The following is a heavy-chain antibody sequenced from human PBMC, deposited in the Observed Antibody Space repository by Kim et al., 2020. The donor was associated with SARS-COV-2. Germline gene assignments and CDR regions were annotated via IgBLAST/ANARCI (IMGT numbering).Heavy chain of an antibody. CDR3: ARVIWGSYRYTDS. Sequence: ASVKVSCKASGYTFTNYAISWVRQAPGQGLEWMGWINTDTGNPTYAQAFTGRFVFSVDTSVSTTYLQISSLKADDTALYYVARVIWGSYRYTDSWGQGTLVTVSS. D-gene: IGHD3-16*02. J-gene: IGHJ4*02. CDR1: GYTFTNYA. V-gene: IGHV7-4-1*02. CDR2: INTDTGNP.